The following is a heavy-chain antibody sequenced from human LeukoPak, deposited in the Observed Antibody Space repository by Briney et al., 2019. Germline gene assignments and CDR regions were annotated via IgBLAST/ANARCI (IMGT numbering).Heavy chain of an antibody. D-gene: IGHD1-14*01. Sequence: GGSLRLSCAASGFTVSSNYMSWVRQAPGKGLEWVSVIYSGGSTYYADSVKGRFTISRDNSEDTLYLQMNSLRAEDTAVYYCARGTNAYPGSDYWGQGTLVTVSS. CDR1: GFTVSSNY. V-gene: IGHV3-66*01. J-gene: IGHJ4*02. CDR2: IYSGGST. CDR3: ARGTNAYPGSDY.